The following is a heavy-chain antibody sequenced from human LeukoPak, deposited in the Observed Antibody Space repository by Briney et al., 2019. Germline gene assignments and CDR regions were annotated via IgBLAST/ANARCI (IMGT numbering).Heavy chain of an antibody. CDR1: GGSISSGGYY. CDR3: AKEAVAARPDF. Sequence: SSETLSLTCTVSGGSISSGGYYWSWIRQPPGKGLEWIGYIYHSGSTYYNPSLKSRVTISVDRSKNQFSLKLSSVTAADTAVYYCAKEAVAARPDFWSQGTLVTVSS. CDR2: IYHSGST. J-gene: IGHJ4*02. D-gene: IGHD6-6*01. V-gene: IGHV4-30-2*01.